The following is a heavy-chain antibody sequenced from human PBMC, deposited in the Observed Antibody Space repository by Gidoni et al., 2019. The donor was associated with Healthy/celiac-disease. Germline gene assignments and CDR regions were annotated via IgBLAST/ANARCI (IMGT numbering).Heavy chain of an antibody. CDR3: ARAVNTMVRGVIGGLSYYYYGMDV. J-gene: IGHJ6*02. CDR1: GFTFSSYS. D-gene: IGHD3-10*01. CDR2: SSSSSSYI. Sequence: EVQLVESGGGLVKPGGSLRLSCSASGFTFSSYSMTWVRQAPGKGLEWVSFSSSSSSYIDYADSVKGRFNISRDNAKNELYLQMNSLRAEETAVYYCARAVNTMVRGVIGGLSYYYYGMDVWGQGTTVTVSS. V-gene: IGHV3-21*01.